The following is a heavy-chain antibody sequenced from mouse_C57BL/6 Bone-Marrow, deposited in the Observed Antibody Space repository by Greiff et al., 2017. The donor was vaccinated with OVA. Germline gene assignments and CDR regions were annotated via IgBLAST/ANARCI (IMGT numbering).Heavy chain of an antibody. CDR2: ISSGSSTI. Sequence: EVMLVESGGGLVKPGGSLKLSCAASGFTFSDYGMHWVRQAPEKGLEWVAYISSGSSTIYYADTVKGRFTISRDNAKNTLFLQMTSLRSEDTAMYYCARSHGGDFDYWGQGTTLTVSS. CDR1: GFTFSDYG. CDR3: ARSHGGDFDY. J-gene: IGHJ2*01. V-gene: IGHV5-17*01.